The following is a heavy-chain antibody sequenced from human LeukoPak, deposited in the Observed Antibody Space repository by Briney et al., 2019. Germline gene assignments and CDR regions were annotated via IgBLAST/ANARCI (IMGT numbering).Heavy chain of an antibody. CDR1: GGTFSSYA. V-gene: IGHV1-69*01. D-gene: IGHD2-2*02. CDR3: ARDRPDSDCSSTSCYRGWFDP. J-gene: IGHJ5*02. Sequence: SVKVSCKASGGTFSSYAISWVRQAPGQGLEWMGGIIPIFGTANYAQKFQGRVTITADESTSTAYMELSSLRSEDTAVYYCARDRPDSDCSSTSCYRGWFDPWGQGTLVTVSS. CDR2: IIPIFGTA.